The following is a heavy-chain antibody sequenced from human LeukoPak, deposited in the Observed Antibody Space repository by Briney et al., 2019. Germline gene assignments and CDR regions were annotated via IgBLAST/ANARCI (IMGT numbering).Heavy chain of an antibody. J-gene: IGHJ1*01. CDR1: GGSISSSSYY. V-gene: IGHV4-39*01. CDR2: IYYSGST. Sequence: SETLSLTCTVSGGSISSSSYYWGWIRQPPGKGLEWIGSIYYSGSTYYNPSLKSRVTISVDTSKNQFSLKLSSVTAADTAVYYCARGEPIFGVPAGYFQHWGQGTLVTVSS. D-gene: IGHD3-3*01. CDR3: ARGEPIFGVPAGYFQH.